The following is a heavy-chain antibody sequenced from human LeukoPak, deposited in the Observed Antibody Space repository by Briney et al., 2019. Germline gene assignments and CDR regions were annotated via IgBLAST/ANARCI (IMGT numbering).Heavy chain of an antibody. CDR1: GDSISDYY. CDR2: IYTNGIT. J-gene: IGHJ3*02. Sequence: PSETLSLTCTVSGDSISDYYWSWIRQPAGKGLELIGRIYTNGITNYNPSLKSRVTTSVDTSKNQLSLRLSSVTAADTAVYYCARVMRADPDAFDIWGQGTMVTVSS. V-gene: IGHV4-4*07. CDR3: ARVMRADPDAFDI.